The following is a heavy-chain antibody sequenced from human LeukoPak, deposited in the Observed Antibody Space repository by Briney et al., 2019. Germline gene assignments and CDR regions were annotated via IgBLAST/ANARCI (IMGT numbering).Heavy chain of an antibody. D-gene: IGHD3-10*01. J-gene: IGHJ4*02. CDR3: ARGTGLGSGSTGG. CDR1: GGSISSYY. Sequence: PSETLSLTCTVSGGSISSYYWSWIRQPPGQGLEWIGYIYYSGSTNYNPSLKSRVTISVDTSKNQFSLKLSSVTAADTAVYYCARGTGLGSGSTGGWGQGTLVTVSS. V-gene: IGHV4-59*01. CDR2: IYYSGST.